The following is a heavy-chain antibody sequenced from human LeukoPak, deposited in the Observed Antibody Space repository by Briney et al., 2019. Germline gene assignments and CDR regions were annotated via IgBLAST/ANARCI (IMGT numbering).Heavy chain of an antibody. V-gene: IGHV3-23*01. CDR1: GFTFSNYA. D-gene: IGHD3-10*01. Sequence: GGSLRLSCAASGFTFSNYAMSWVRQAPGKGLEWVSVISGSGGATYYADSVKGRFTISRDDPHNTLYLQMNSLRAEDTAVYFCARGGVDYYGSGTYYLMYYFDYWGQGALVTVSS. CDR2: ISGSGGAT. CDR3: ARGGVDYYGSGTYYLMYYFDY. J-gene: IGHJ4*02.